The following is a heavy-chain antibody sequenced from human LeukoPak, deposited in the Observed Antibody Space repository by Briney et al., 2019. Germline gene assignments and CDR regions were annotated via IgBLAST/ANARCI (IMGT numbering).Heavy chain of an antibody. CDR3: ARRGHYDFWSGYPNWFDP. V-gene: IGHV4-34*01. CDR1: GGSFSGYY. CDR2: INHSGST. J-gene: IGHJ5*02. Sequence: SETLSLTCAVYGGSFSGYYWSWIRQPPGKGLEWIGEINHSGSTNYNPSLKSRVTISVDTSKNQFSLELSSVTAADTAVYYCARRGHYDFWSGYPNWFDPWGQGTLVTVSS. D-gene: IGHD3-3*01.